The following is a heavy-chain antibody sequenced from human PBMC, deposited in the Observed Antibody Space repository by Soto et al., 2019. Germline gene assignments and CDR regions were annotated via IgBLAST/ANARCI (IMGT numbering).Heavy chain of an antibody. Sequence: QVQLVQSGAEMQQPGASVRVSCKASGGTFSKYAFSWVRQAPGQGLEWLGGTISMFGAPNYAQKFQGRVAISADESPATVYMELSSLRSEDTAVYFCARPLRDRNYYYGMAVWGQGTTVTVSS. CDR1: GGTFSKYA. J-gene: IGHJ6*02. V-gene: IGHV1-69*01. CDR2: TISMFGAP. D-gene: IGHD3-22*01. CDR3: ARPLRDRNYYYGMAV.